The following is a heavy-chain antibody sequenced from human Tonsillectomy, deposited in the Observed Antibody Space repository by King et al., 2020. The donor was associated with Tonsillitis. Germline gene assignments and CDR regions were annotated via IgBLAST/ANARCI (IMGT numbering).Heavy chain of an antibody. CDR1: GYTFTSYD. CDR3: ASSEWPVPGRWFDP. V-gene: IGHV1-8*01. CDR2: INPNSGNT. Sequence: QLVQSGAEVKKPGASVKVSCRASGYTFTSYDINWVRQATGQGLEWMGWINPNSGNTGYAQKFQGRVTMTRNTSISTAYMELNSLRSDDTAVYYCASSEWPVPGRWFDPWVQGTLVTVSS. J-gene: IGHJ5*02. D-gene: IGHD6-19*01.